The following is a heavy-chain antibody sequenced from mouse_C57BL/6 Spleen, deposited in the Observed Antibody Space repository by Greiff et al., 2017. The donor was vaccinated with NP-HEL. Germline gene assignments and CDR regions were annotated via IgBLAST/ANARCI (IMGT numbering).Heavy chain of an antibody. Sequence: VKLKQSGPELVKPGASVKISCKASGYAFSSSWMNWVKQRPGKGLEWIGRIYPGDGDTNYNGKFKGKATLTADKSSSTAYMQLSSLTSEDSAVYFCARSYYSPYYFDYWGQGTTLTVSS. D-gene: IGHD2-12*01. CDR2: IYPGDGDT. CDR3: ARSYYSPYYFDY. J-gene: IGHJ2*01. CDR1: GYAFSSSW. V-gene: IGHV1-82*01.